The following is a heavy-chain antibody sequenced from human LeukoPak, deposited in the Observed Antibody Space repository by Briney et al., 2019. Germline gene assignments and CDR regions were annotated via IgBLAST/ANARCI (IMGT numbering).Heavy chain of an antibody. CDR2: ISYDGSNK. CDR1: GFTFSSYA. D-gene: IGHD2-2*01. V-gene: IGHV3-30*04. CDR3: ALYCSSTSCYSDY. J-gene: IGHJ4*02. Sequence: HTGGSLRLSCAASGFTFSSYAMHWVRQAPGKGLEWVAVISYDGSNKYYADSVKGRFTISRDNSKNTLYLQMNSLRAEDTAVYYCALYCSSTSCYSDYWGQGTLVTVSS.